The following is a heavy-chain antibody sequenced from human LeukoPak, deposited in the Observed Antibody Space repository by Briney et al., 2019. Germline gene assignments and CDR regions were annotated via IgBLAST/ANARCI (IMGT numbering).Heavy chain of an antibody. V-gene: IGHV3-53*01. J-gene: IGHJ3*02. Sequence: GGSLRLSCAASGFTVSSNYMSWVRQAPGKGLEWVSVIYSGGSTYYADSVKGRFTISRDNSKNTLYLQMNSLRAEDTAVYYCAREGSAPVEGDLDIWGQGTMVTVSS. CDR3: AREGSAPVEGDLDI. CDR2: IYSGGST. CDR1: GFTVSSNY. D-gene: IGHD1-26*01.